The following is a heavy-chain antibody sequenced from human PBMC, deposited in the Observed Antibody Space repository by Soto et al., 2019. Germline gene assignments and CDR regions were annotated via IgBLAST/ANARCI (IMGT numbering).Heavy chain of an antibody. CDR2: IYWDDDK. CDR3: VNATPVTTGGDY. CDR1: GFSLSTTGVG. J-gene: IGHJ4*02. D-gene: IGHD4-17*01. V-gene: IGHV2-5*02. Sequence: SGPTLVNPTQTLTLTCTFSGFSLSTTGVGVGWIRQPPGKALDWLALIYWDDDKRYSPSLKSRLTITKDTSKNPVVLTMTNMDPIDTATYYCVNATPVTTGGDYWGQGTLVTVSS.